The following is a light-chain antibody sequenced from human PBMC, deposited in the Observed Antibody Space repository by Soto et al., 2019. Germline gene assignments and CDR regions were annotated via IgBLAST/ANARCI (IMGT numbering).Light chain of an antibody. J-gene: IGKJ5*01. CDR3: HQYGISPPVT. CDR2: GAS. V-gene: IGKV3-20*01. Sequence: ENVLTQSPGTLSLSPWERATLSCRASQSVSSSYLAWYQQKPGQAPRLLIYGASSRATGIPDRFSGSGSGTDFTLTISRLEPEDFAMYYCHQYGISPPVTFGQGTRLEIK. CDR1: QSVSSSY.